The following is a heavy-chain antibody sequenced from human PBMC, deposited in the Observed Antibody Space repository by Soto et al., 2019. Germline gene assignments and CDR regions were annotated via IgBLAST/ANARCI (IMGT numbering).Heavy chain of an antibody. CDR2: IYYSGST. Sequence: PSETLSLTCTVSGGSISSGDYYWSWIRQPPGKGLEWIGYIYYSGSTYYNPSLKSRVTISVDTSKNQFSLKLSSVTAADTAVYYCARDPGNSNYYYYGMDIWGQGTTVTVSS. D-gene: IGHD4-4*01. CDR3: ARDPGNSNYYYYGMDI. CDR1: GGSISSGDYY. V-gene: IGHV4-30-4*01. J-gene: IGHJ6*02.